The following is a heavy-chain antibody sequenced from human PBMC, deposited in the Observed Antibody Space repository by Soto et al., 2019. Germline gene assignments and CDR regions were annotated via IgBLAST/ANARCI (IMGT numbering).Heavy chain of an antibody. D-gene: IGHD2-15*01. J-gene: IGHJ6*02. CDR3: ACGGACNSGYCYYGLDA. CDR2: MNPNSGNT. Sequence: ASVKVSCKASGYTFTSYDINWVRQATGQGPEWMGWMNPNSGNTGYAQKFQGRVTMTRNTSISTAYMELSSLRSGDTAVYYCACGGACNSGYCYYGLDAWGQGTTVTVSS. V-gene: IGHV1-8*01. CDR1: GYTFTSYD.